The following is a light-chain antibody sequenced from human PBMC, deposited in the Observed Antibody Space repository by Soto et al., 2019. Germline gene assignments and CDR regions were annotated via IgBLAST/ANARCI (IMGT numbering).Light chain of an antibody. CDR3: PQSSKEST. CDR1: QNVSNW. CDR2: KAS. V-gene: IGKV1-5*03. Sequence: DVEMTQSPSTLPTSIGDRVTINCRASQNVSNWLAWYQQKPGKAPKLLIYKASRLESGVPSRFRASGSGTDFNLTINILLSGAFATSFCPQSSKESTFGQGTKLEIK. J-gene: IGKJ2*01.